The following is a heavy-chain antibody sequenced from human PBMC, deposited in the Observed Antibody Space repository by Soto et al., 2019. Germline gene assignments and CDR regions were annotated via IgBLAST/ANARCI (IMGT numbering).Heavy chain of an antibody. V-gene: IGHV3-11*01. CDR3: ARVYSSSSLAFDY. J-gene: IGHJ4*02. CDR1: GFTFSDYY. CDR2: ISSSGSTI. Sequence: GGSLRLSCAASGFTFSDYYMSWIRQAPEKGLEWVSYISSSGSTIYYADSVKGRFTISRDNAKNSLYLQMNSLRAEDTAVYYCARVYSSSSLAFDYWGQGTLVTVSS. D-gene: IGHD6-6*01.